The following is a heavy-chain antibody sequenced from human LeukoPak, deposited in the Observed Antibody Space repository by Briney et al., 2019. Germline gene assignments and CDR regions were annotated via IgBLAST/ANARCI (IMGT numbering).Heavy chain of an antibody. Sequence: GGSLRLSRAATEFTFSRYTMNWVRQAPGKGLEWISSITGSSTYIYYSDSVRGRFTISRDNAKNSLYLQMSSLRAEDSAVYYCARANDYIDYWGQGVLVAVSS. V-gene: IGHV3-21*01. CDR2: ITGSSTYI. CDR1: EFTFSRYT. J-gene: IGHJ4*02. CDR3: ARANDYIDY.